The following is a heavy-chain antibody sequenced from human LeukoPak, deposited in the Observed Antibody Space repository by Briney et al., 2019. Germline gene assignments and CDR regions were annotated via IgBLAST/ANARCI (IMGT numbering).Heavy chain of an antibody. CDR2: IYPGDSDT. Sequence: GESLKISCQGSGFTFTTSWIGWVRQLPGKGLEWMGNIYPGDSDTRYSPSFQGQVTISADKSINTAYLQWTSLKASDTSMYYCARQLTTLRGFDIWGQGTMVTASS. V-gene: IGHV5-51*01. J-gene: IGHJ3*02. D-gene: IGHD4-11*01. CDR1: GFTFTTSW. CDR3: ARQLTTLRGFDI.